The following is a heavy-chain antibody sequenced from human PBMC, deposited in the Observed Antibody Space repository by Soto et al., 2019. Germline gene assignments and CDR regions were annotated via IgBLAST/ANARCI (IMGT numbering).Heavy chain of an antibody. J-gene: IGHJ5*02. CDR2: INPNSGGT. V-gene: IGHV1-2*02. Sequence: GASVKVSCKASGYTFTGYHMHWVRQAPGQGLEWMGWINPNSGGTNYAQKFQGRVTMTRDTSISTAYMELSRLRSDDTAVYYCARDAGEAAASRFDPWGQGTLVTVSS. D-gene: IGHD6-13*01. CDR1: GYTFTGYH. CDR3: ARDAGEAAASRFDP.